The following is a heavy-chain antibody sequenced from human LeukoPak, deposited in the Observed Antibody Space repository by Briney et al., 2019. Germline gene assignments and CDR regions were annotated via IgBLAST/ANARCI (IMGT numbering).Heavy chain of an antibody. Sequence: GESLKISCAASGFAFRTYSMHWVRQAPGKGLEWLAVITYDGNVKHYADSVKGRFTVSRDNSKKILYLQMISLRHEDTAFYYCAREERVGAAYYLDPWGQGTLVTVSS. CDR2: ITYDGNVK. J-gene: IGHJ5*02. CDR3: AREERVGAAYYLDP. D-gene: IGHD2-15*01. CDR1: GFAFRTYS. V-gene: IGHV3-30-3*01.